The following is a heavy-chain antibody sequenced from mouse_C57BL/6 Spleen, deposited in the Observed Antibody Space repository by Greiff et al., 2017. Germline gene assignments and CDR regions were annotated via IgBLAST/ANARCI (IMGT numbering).Heavy chain of an antibody. J-gene: IGHJ3*01. V-gene: IGHV6-3*01. CDR1: GFTFSNYW. CDR2: IRLKSDNYAT. D-gene: IGHD1-1*01. Sequence: EVKVVESGGGLVQPGGSMKLSCVASGFTFSNYWMNWVRQSPEKGLEWVAQIRLKSDNYATHYAESVKGRFTISRDDSKSSVYLQMNNLRAEDTGIYYCTAITTVVATGRSWFAYWGQGTLVTVSA. CDR3: TAITTVVATGRSWFAY.